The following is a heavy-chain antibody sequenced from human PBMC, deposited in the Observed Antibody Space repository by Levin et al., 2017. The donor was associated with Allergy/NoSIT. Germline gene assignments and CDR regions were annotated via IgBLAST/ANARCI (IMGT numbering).Heavy chain of an antibody. D-gene: IGHD2-21*02. CDR2: ISYDGSNK. CDR3: ARPQGSAYCGGDCYSNWYFDL. CDR1: GFTFSSYA. Sequence: RPGGSLRLSCAASGFTFSSYAMHWVRQAPGKGLEWVAVISYDGSNKYYADSVKGRFTISRDNSKNTLYLQMNSLRAEDTAVYYCARPQGSAYCGGDCYSNWYFDLWGRGTLVTVSS. J-gene: IGHJ2*01. V-gene: IGHV3-30-3*01.